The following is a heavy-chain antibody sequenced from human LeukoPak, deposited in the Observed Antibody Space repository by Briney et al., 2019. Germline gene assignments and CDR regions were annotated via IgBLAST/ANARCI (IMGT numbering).Heavy chain of an antibody. CDR2: INPNSGGT. CDR3: TRVPWGRGDPYYFDY. D-gene: IGHD3-16*01. V-gene: IGHV1-2*02. CDR1: GYTFTGYY. J-gene: IGHJ4*02. Sequence: ASVKVSCKASGYTFTGYYMHWVRQAPGQGLEWMGWINPNSGGTNYAEKFQGRVTMTRDTSISTAYMELSRLRSDDTAVYYCTRVPWGRGDPYYFDYWGQGTLVTVSS.